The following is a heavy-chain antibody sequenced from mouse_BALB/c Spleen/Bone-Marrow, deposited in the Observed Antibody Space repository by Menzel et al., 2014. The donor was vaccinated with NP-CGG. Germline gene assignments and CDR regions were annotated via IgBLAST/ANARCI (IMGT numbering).Heavy chain of an antibody. J-gene: IGHJ1*01. D-gene: IGHD2-2*01. CDR3: ARKEYGYDRYFDV. V-gene: IGHV1-18*01. Sequence: EVQRVESGPELVKPGASVKISCKTSGYTFNEYTMHWVKQSHGKSLEWIGGINPNNGGTSYNQKFKGKATLTVDKSSSTAYMELRSLTSEDSAVCYCARKEYGYDRYFDVWGAGTTVTVSS. CDR1: GYTFNEYT. CDR2: INPNNGGT.